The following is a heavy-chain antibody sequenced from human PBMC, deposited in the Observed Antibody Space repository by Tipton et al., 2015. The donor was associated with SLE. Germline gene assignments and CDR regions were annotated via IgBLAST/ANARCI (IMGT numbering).Heavy chain of an antibody. V-gene: IGHV4-39*07. D-gene: IGHD3-16*01. CDR3: ATAIGANYFHF. CDR2: IYYSGST. CDR1: GGSISSSSYY. Sequence: TLSLTCTVSGGSISSSSYYWGWIRQPPGKGLEWIGNIYYSGSTYYNPSLKSRVTISVATSKIQFSLRLTSVTAADTAVYYCATAIGANYFHFWGQGTLVTVSS. J-gene: IGHJ4*02.